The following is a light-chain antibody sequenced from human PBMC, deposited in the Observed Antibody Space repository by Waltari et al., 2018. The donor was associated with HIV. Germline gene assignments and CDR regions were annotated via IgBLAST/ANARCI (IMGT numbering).Light chain of an antibody. V-gene: IGLV2-14*03. CDR3: SSYTSSSPYA. Sequence: QSALTQPASVSGSPGQSITISCTGTSSDVGGYNYVPWYQPHPGKAPKRMIYDVSNRPSEVSNRFSGSKSGNTASLTISGLQAEDEADYYCSSYTSSSPYAFGTGTKVTVL. J-gene: IGLJ1*01. CDR2: DVS. CDR1: SSDVGGYNY.